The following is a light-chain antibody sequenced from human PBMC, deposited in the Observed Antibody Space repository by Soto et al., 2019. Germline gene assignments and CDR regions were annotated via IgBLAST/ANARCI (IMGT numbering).Light chain of an antibody. CDR1: QSVSSSY. CDR3: QQYGSSPPMYT. J-gene: IGKJ2*01. V-gene: IGKV3-20*01. Sequence: EIVLTQSPGTLSLSPGERATLSCRASQSVSSSYLAWYQQKPGQAPRLLIYGASSRATGIPDRISGSGSGTDFTLTISRLEPEDFAEYYCQQYGSSPPMYTFGQGTKLEIK. CDR2: GAS.